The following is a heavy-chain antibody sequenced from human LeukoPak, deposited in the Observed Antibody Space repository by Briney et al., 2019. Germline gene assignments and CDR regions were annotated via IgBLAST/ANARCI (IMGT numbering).Heavy chain of an antibody. CDR1: GFTFSSYW. D-gene: IGHD3-3*01. J-gene: IGHJ3*02. Sequence: GGSLRLSCAASGFTFSSYWMSWVRQAPGKGLEWVANIKQDGSEKYYVDSVKGRFTISRDNAKNSLYLQMNSLRASDTAMYYCARRPSYDFWSGYYGVDGLDIWGQGTMVTVSS. CDR3: ARRPSYDFWSGYYGVDGLDI. V-gene: IGHV3-7*03. CDR2: IKQDGSEK.